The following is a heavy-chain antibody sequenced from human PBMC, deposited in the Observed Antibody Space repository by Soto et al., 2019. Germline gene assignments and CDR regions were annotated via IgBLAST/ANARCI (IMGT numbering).Heavy chain of an antibody. D-gene: IGHD1-26*01. Sequence: QVQLQESGPGLVKPSQTLSLTCTVSGGSIRSGGYYWSWIRQQPGKGLAWIGYFYYSGNTYYNPSLKSRLTISADTSKNQFSLNLSSVTAADTAVYYCARAMGAITYFDYWGQGTLVTVS. CDR3: ARAMGAITYFDY. V-gene: IGHV4-31*03. CDR2: FYYSGNT. CDR1: GGSIRSGGYY. J-gene: IGHJ4*02.